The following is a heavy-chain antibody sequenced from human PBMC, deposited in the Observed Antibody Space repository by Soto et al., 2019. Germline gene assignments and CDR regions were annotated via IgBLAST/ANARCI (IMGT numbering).Heavy chain of an antibody. Sequence: QVQLQESGPGLVKSSETLSLICFVSGEALGSGQSYWNWIRQAPGKGLEWIGQTFVTGATKYSASLKRRVTMSVDTFKRQISLTLTSVPAADSATYFCARGRSDSAGSSFGRRMDVWGQGTTVTVSS. CDR2: TFVTGAT. D-gene: IGHD3-10*01. V-gene: IGHV4-61*01. J-gene: IGHJ6*02. CDR1: GEALGSGQSY. CDR3: ARGRSDSAGSSFGRRMDV.